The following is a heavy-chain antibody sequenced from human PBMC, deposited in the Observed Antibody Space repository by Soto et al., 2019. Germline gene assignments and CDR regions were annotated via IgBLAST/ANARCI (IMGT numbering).Heavy chain of an antibody. V-gene: IGHV3-23*01. D-gene: IGHD6-19*01. CDR1: GFTFSSYA. CDR3: AKRKGSVAGRLGDFDY. CDR2: ISGSGGST. J-gene: IGHJ4*02. Sequence: SLRLSCAASGFTFSSYAMSWVRQAPGKGLEWVSAISGSGGSTYYADSVKGRFTISRDNSKNTLYLQMNSLRAEDTAVYYCAKRKGSVAGRLGDFDYWGQGTLVTVSS.